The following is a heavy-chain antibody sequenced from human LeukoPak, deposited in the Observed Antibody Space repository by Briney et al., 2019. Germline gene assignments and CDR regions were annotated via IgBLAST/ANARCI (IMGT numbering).Heavy chain of an antibody. V-gene: IGHV4-4*02. CDR2: IYHSGST. CDR1: GGSISSSNW. Sequence: SGTLSLTCAVSGGSISSSNWWSWVRQPPGKGLEWIGEIYHSGSTNYNPSLKSRVTISVDTSKNQFSLKLSSVTAADTAVYYCARGAVGGYCTNGVCSNWFDPWGQGTLVTVSS. CDR3: ARGAVGGYCTNGVCSNWFDP. J-gene: IGHJ5*02. D-gene: IGHD2-8*01.